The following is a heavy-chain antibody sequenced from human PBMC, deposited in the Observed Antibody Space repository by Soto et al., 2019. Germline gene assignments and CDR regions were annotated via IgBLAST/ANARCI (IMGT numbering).Heavy chain of an antibody. CDR2: INHSGST. V-gene: IGHV4-34*01. CDR1: GGSFSGYY. CDR3: ARIAAAGTDY. J-gene: IGHJ4*02. Sequence: QVQLQQWGAGLLKPSETLSLTCAVYGGSFSGYYWSWIRQPPGKGLEWIGEINHSGSTNYNPSLKSRVTMSVDTSKNQFSLKLSSVTAADTAVYYCARIAAAGTDYWGQGTLVTVSS. D-gene: IGHD6-13*01.